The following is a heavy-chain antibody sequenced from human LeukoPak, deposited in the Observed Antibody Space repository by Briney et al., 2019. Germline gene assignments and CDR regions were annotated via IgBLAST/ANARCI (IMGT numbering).Heavy chain of an antibody. V-gene: IGHV4-39*01. CDR1: GGSISSSSYY. Sequence: SETLSLTCAVSGGSISSSSYYWGWIRQPPGKGLEWIGSIYYSGSTYYNPSLKSRVTISVGTSKNRFSLKLSSVTAADTAVYYRARHDGYNYYFDYWGQGTLVTVSS. CDR3: ARHDGYNYYFDY. J-gene: IGHJ4*02. D-gene: IGHD5-24*01. CDR2: IYYSGST.